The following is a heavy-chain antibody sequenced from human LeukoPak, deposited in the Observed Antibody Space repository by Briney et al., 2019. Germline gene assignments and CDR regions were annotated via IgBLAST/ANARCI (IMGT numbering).Heavy chain of an antibody. CDR1: GFTFSDYY. Sequence: GGSLRLSCAASGFTFSDYYMSWIRQAPGKGLEWVSYISSSGSTIYYADSVNGRFTISRDNAKNSLYLQMNSLRAEDTAVYYCARGPQYYDFWSGYSPWGQGTLVTVSS. CDR2: ISSSGSTI. J-gene: IGHJ5*02. D-gene: IGHD3-3*01. CDR3: ARGPQYYDFWSGYSP. V-gene: IGHV3-11*01.